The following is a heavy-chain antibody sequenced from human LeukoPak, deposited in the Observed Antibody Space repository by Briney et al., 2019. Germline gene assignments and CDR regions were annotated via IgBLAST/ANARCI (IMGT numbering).Heavy chain of an antibody. CDR3: ARGGWVAADFWRYYYYMDV. CDR1: GGSISSGSYY. Sequence: SQTLSLTCTVSGGSISSGSYYWIWIRQPAGKGLEWIGRIYSSGSTNYNPSLKSRVTISVDTSNNQFSLKLSSVTAADTAVYYCARGGWVAADFWRYYYYMDVWGKGTTVSVSS. D-gene: IGHD2-15*01. J-gene: IGHJ6*03. V-gene: IGHV4-61*02. CDR2: IYSSGST.